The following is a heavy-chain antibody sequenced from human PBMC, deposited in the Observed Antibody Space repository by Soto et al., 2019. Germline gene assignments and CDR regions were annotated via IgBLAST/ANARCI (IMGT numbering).Heavy chain of an antibody. V-gene: IGHV2-5*02. J-gene: IGHJ4*02. CDR2: IYWDDDN. Sequence: QITLKESSPTLVKPTLTLTLTCTFSGFSLSTSGVGVGWIRQPPGKALEWLALIYWDDDNRYSPSLKSRLTITKDTSKNQVVLTMTNMDPVDTATYYCAHRPNITVGYIFDYWGQGTLVTVSS. CDR1: GFSLSTSGVG. CDR3: AHRPNITVGYIFDY. D-gene: IGHD5-12*01.